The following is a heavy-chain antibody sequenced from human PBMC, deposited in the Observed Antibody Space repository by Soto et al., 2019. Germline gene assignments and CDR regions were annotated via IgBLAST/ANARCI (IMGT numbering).Heavy chain of an antibody. Sequence: EVQLVESGGGLVQPGGSLRLSCAASGFTFSSYSMNWVRQAPGKGLEWVSYISSSSSTIYYADSVKGRFTISRDNAKNSLYLQMNSLRDEDTAVYYCARPDCSSTSCYWGVYYGMDVWGQGTTVTVSS. CDR1: GFTFSSYS. V-gene: IGHV3-48*02. D-gene: IGHD2-2*01. CDR3: ARPDCSSTSCYWGVYYGMDV. J-gene: IGHJ6*02. CDR2: ISSSSSTI.